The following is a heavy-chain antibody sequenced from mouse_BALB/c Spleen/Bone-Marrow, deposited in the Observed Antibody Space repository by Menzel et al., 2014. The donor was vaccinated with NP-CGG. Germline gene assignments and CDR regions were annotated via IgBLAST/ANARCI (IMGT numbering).Heavy chain of an antibody. J-gene: IGHJ3*01. V-gene: IGHV1-26*01. D-gene: IGHD2-1*01. Sequence: VQLQQPGPELVKPGASMKISCKASGYSFTGYTMNWVKQSHGKSLEWIGLINPYNGGISYNQKFKGKATLTVDKSSSTAYMELLSLTSEDSAVYYCARDGNGFVYWGQGTLVTVSA. CDR3: ARDGNGFVY. CDR2: INPYNGGI. CDR1: GYSFTGYT.